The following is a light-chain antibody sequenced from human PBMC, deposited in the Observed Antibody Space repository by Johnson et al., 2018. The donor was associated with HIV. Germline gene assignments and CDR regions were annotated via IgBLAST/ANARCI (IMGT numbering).Light chain of an antibody. Sequence: QSVLTQPPSVSAAPGQKVTISCSGSSSNIGNKYVSWYQQLPGTAPKLLIYENNKRPSGIPDRFSGSKSGTSATLGITGLPTGDEADYYCGTWDSSLSAYVFGTGTKVTVL. CDR1: SSNIGNKY. J-gene: IGLJ1*01. V-gene: IGLV1-51*02. CDR3: GTWDSSLSAYV. CDR2: ENN.